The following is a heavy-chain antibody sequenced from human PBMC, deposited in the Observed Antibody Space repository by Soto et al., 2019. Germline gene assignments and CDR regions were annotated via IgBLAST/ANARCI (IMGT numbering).Heavy chain of an antibody. Sequence: GSLRLSCAASGFIFTRYSMNWARQAPGKGLEWVSSISSTTNYIYYGDSMKGRFTISRDNAKNSLYLEMNSLRAEDTAVYYCARESEDLTSNFDYWGQGTLVTVSS. CDR3: ARESEDLTSNFDY. V-gene: IGHV3-21*06. J-gene: IGHJ4*02. CDR2: ISSTTNYI. CDR1: GFIFTRYS.